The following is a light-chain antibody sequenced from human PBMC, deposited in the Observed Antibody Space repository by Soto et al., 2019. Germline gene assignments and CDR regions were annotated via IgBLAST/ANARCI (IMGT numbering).Light chain of an antibody. J-gene: IGLJ3*02. CDR1: SGSITSKY. CDR3: HSYGPNPWV. V-gene: IGLV6-57*01. Sequence: NFMLTQPHSVSESPGKTVTISCTRNSGSITSKYVHWYQQRPGSSPTTVIYENNQRPSGVPDRFSGSVDSASNSASLTIPELWTEGERDDSCHSYGPNPWVFAGGTKLTVL. CDR2: ENN.